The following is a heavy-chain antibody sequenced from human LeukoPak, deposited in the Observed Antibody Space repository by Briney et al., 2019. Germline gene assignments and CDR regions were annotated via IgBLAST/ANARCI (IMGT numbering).Heavy chain of an antibody. CDR2: MNPNSGNT. CDR1: GYTFTSYD. J-gene: IGHJ6*03. V-gene: IGHV1-8*01. D-gene: IGHD2-2*01. Sequence: ASVKVSCKASGYTFTSYDINWVRQATGQGLEWMGWMNPNSGNTGYTQKFQGRVTTTRNTSISTAYMELSSLISEDTAVYYCARGRNVVVPAAIGSHYYYYYMDVWGKGTTVTVSS. CDR3: ARGRNVVVPAAIGSHYYYYYMDV.